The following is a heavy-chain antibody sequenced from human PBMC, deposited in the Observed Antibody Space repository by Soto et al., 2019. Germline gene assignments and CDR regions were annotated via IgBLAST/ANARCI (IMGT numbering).Heavy chain of an antibody. V-gene: IGHV3-30*03. CDR3: ARDDLDVKGGAKTVGAGRVGDY. CDR1: GFAFSLYD. Sequence: QMQLVESGGGVVQPGRSLRLSCAASGFAFSLYDIHWVRQAPGKGLQWVSAISYDGSKEYYADSVRGRFSISRDNSRNTLFLQMNSLTIDDTAVYYYARDDLDVKGGAKTVGAGRVGDYWGQGTLVTVSS. J-gene: IGHJ4*02. D-gene: IGHD3-3*01. CDR2: ISYDGSKE.